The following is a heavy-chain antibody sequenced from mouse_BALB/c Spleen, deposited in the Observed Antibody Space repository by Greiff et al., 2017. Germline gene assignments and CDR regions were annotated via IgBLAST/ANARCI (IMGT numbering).Heavy chain of an antibody. CDR1: GYTFTSYW. J-gene: IGHJ1*01. CDR3: ARRGLRYWYFDV. Sequence: VQLQQSGAELVKPGASVKLSCKASGYTFTSYWMHWVKQRPGQGLEWIGEIDPSDSYTNYNQKFKGKATLTVDKSSSTAYMQLSSLTSEDSAVYYCARRGLRYWYFDVWGAGTTVTVSS. D-gene: IGHD1-1*01. V-gene: IGHV1-69*02. CDR2: IDPSDSYT.